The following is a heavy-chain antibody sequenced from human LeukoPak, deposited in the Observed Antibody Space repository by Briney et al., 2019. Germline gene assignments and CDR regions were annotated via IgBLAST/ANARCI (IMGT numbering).Heavy chain of an antibody. CDR3: ARVAYSNYVGYAYRYFDL. CDR1: GGSISSYY. CDR2: IYYSRST. J-gene: IGHJ2*01. V-gene: IGHV4-59*01. D-gene: IGHD4-11*01. Sequence: SETLSLTCTVSGGSISSYYWSWLRQPPGKGLEWIGYIYYSRSTNYNPSLKSRVTISVDTSKNQFSLKLSSVTAADTAVYYCARVAYSNYVGYAYRYFDLWGRGTLVTVSS.